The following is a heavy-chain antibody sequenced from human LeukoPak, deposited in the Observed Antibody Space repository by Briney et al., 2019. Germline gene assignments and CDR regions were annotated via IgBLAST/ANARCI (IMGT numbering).Heavy chain of an antibody. D-gene: IGHD6-19*01. J-gene: IGHJ5*02. V-gene: IGHV1-46*01. CDR2: INPSGGST. CDR1: GYTFTSYY. Sequence: ASVKVSCKASGYTFTSYYMHWVRQAPGQGLEWMGIINPSGGSTSYAQKFQGRVTMTRDMSTSTVYMELSSLRSEDTAVYYCARELAVAGTLVGWFDPWGQGTLVTVSS. CDR3: ARELAVAGTLVGWFDP.